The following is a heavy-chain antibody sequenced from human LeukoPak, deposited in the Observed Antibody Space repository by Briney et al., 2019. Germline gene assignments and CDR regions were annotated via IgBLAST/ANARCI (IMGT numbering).Heavy chain of an antibody. J-gene: IGHJ2*01. CDR3: ARGSPLDWYFDL. CDR2: IYYSGST. CDR1: GGPISSGY. Sequence: SETLSLTCTVSGGPISSGYWNWIRQPPGKGLEWIGYIYYSGSTKYNPSLMSRVTISVDTSKNQFSLNLTSVTAADTAMYYCARGSPLDWYFDLWGRGTLVSVSS. V-gene: IGHV4-59*01.